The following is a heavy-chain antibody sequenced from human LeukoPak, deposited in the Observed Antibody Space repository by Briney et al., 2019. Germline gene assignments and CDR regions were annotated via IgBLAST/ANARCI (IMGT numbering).Heavy chain of an antibody. CDR1: GYTFTNYY. CDR2: INPSGGTT. Sequence: ASVKVSCKASGYTFTNYYMHWVRRAPGQGLEWMGIINPSGGTTNYAQKFQGRVTMTRDTSTSTVYVELSSLRSEDTAVYYCAKDSAAPGTRGWFDPWGQGTLVTVSS. J-gene: IGHJ5*02. V-gene: IGHV1-46*01. CDR3: AKDSAAPGTRGWFDP. D-gene: IGHD6-13*01.